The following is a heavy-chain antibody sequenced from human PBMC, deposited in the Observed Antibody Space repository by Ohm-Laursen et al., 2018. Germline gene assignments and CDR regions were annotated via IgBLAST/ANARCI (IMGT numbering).Heavy chain of an antibody. J-gene: IGHJ6*02. CDR1: GFTFSSYG. CDR3: ARDNYDSSGYHYNYYYYYGMDV. CDR2: IWYDGSNK. V-gene: IGHV3-33*01. Sequence: SLRLSTAPGFTFSSYGMHWVRQAPGKGLEWVAVIWYDGSNKYYADSVKGRFTISRDNSKNTLYLQMNSLRAEDTAVYYCARDNYDSSGYHYNYYYYYGMDVWGQGTTVTVSS. D-gene: IGHD3-22*01.